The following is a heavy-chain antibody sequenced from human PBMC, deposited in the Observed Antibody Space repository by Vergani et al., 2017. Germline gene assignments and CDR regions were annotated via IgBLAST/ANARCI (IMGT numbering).Heavy chain of an antibody. Sequence: QVQLQESCPGLVKPSETLSLTCTVSGGSISSYYWSWIRQPPGKGLEWIGYIYYSGSTNYNPSLKSRVTISVDTSKNQFSLKLSSVTAADTAVYYCARETAAAGTADYWGQGTLVTVSS. V-gene: IGHV4-59*01. CDR1: GGSISSYY. D-gene: IGHD6-13*01. CDR2: IYYSGST. CDR3: ARETAAAGTADY. J-gene: IGHJ4*02.